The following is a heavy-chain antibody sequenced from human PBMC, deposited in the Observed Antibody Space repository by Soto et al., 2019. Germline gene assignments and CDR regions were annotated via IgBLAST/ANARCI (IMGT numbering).Heavy chain of an antibody. CDR2: INGDGSFI. CDR1: GFTFSSYW. V-gene: IGHV3-74*01. Sequence: GGSLRLSCAASGFTFSSYWMHWVRQAPGKGLLWVSRINGDGSFISYADSVKGRFAISRDNAKNTLYLQMNSLRAEDMAVYYCARVSAVPGRRDFDYWGQGTLVTVSS. D-gene: IGHD6-19*01. J-gene: IGHJ4*02. CDR3: ARVSAVPGRRDFDY.